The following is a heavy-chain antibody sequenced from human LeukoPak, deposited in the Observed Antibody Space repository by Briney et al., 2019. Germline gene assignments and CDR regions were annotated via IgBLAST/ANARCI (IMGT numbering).Heavy chain of an antibody. J-gene: IGHJ4*02. CDR3: ARYVGSVGSSHFDY. CDR2: IYYSGST. Sequence: PSETLSLTCTVSAGSISNYYWSWIRQPPGKGLDWIGYIYYSGSTNYNPSLKSRVTISVDTSKNQFSLKLSSVTAADTAVYYCARYVGSVGSSHFDYWGQGTLVTVSS. V-gene: IGHV4-59*01. D-gene: IGHD3-10*01. CDR1: AGSISNYY.